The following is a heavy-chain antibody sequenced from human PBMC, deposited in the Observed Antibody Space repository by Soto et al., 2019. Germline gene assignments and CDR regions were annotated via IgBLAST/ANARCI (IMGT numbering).Heavy chain of an antibody. Sequence: QVQLVQSGAEVKKPGASVKVSCKASGFTLTTYGITWVRQDPGEGLEWMGWISSYKSNTNYAQKLQGRVTMTTDTSTSTAYMELRSLRSDDTAVYYCARVLGLAVALRGVFDIWGQGTMVTVSS. V-gene: IGHV1-18*01. CDR2: ISSYKSNT. CDR3: ARVLGLAVALRGVFDI. D-gene: IGHD6-19*01. J-gene: IGHJ3*02. CDR1: GFTLTTYG.